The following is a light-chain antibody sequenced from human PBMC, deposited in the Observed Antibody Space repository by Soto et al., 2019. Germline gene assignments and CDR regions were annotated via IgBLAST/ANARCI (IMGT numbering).Light chain of an antibody. CDR2: EVT. V-gene: IGLV2-14*01. Sequence: QSALTQPASVSGSPGQSIASSCTGTSSDVGGYNYVSWYQQHPGKAPKVLIYEVTNRPSGVADRFSGSKSGNTASLSISGLQAEDEADYYCSACTSSHTGVFCGGTKLTVL. CDR1: SSDVGGYNY. J-gene: IGLJ3*02. CDR3: SACTSSHTGV.